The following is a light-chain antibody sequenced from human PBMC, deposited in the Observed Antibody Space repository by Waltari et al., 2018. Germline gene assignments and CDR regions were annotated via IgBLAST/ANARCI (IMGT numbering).Light chain of an antibody. Sequence: SGSPGQSITISCTGARSDIGGSNYVSWYQQHPVKAPKVVIYDVSKRPSGVSSRFSGSKSGNTASLTISGLQAEDEADYYCSSYTTSNNYVVFGGGTKLTV. CDR2: DVS. CDR3: SSYTTSNNYVV. V-gene: IGLV2-14*04. CDR1: RSDIGGSNY. J-gene: IGLJ2*01.